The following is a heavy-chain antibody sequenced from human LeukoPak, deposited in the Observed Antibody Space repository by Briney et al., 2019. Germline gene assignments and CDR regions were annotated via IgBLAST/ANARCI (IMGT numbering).Heavy chain of an antibody. CDR3: ARDRPAYYYGSGSNLDAFDI. J-gene: IGHJ3*02. D-gene: IGHD3-10*01. Sequence: SETLSLTCTVSGGSTGSYYWSWIRQPPGKGLEWIGYIYYSGSTNYNPSLKSRVTISVDTSKNQFSLKLSSVTAADTAVYYCARDRPAYYYGSGSNLDAFDIWGQGTMVTVSS. V-gene: IGHV4-59*12. CDR1: GGSTGSYY. CDR2: IYYSGST.